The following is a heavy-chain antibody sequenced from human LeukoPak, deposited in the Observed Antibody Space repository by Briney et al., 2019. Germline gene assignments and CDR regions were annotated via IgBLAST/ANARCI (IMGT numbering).Heavy chain of an antibody. CDR1: GFTFSDYY. CDR2: ISGSGSST. V-gene: IGHV3-11*04. CDR3: ARVEHAYTYRFEVFDC. Sequence: GGSLRLACAATGFTFSDYYMSWIRQAPGTGLEWVSYISGSGSSTYYADSVKGRFTISRDNAKNSLFLQMDSLRAEDTAVYYCARVEHAYTYRFEVFDCWGQGTLVIVSS. J-gene: IGHJ4*02. D-gene: IGHD5-24*01.